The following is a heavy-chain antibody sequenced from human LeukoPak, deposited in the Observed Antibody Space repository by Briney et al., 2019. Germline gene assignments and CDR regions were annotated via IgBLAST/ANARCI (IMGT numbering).Heavy chain of an antibody. Sequence: GGSLRLSCAASGFTFSSYAMSWVRQAPGKGLEWVSAISGSGGSTYYADSVKGRFTISRDNSKNTLYLQMNSLRAEDTAVYYCAKGQSYDILTGYYNYWGQGTLVTVSS. J-gene: IGHJ4*02. D-gene: IGHD3-9*01. V-gene: IGHV3-23*01. CDR3: AKGQSYDILTGYYNY. CDR1: GFTFSSYA. CDR2: ISGSGGST.